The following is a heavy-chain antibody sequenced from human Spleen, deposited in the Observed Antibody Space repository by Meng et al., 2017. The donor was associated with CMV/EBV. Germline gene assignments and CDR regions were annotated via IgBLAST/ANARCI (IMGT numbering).Heavy chain of an antibody. Sequence: FTFSKDWMDGGRQGPGKGVVRGSRITGDGGGTSYADSVKVRFTNSRDNAKNTLYRQLNNRRAENTAVYYGARAGGSGWSRPDNWFDPWGQGTLVTVSS. D-gene: IGHD6-19*01. CDR3: ARAGGSGWSRPDNWFDP. V-gene: IGHV3-74*01. CDR2: ITGDGGGT. CDR1: FTFSKDW. J-gene: IGHJ5*02.